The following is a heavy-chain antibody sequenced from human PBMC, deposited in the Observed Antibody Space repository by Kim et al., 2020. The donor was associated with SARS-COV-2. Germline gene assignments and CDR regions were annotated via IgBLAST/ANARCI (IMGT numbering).Heavy chain of an antibody. V-gene: IGHV4-34*01. CDR3: ARRNRYSSSWYGFFRGYFQH. J-gene: IGHJ1*01. CDR1: GGSFSGYY. CDR2: INHSGST. Sequence: SETLSLTCAVYGGSFSGYYWSWIRQPPGKGLEWIGEINHSGSTNYNPSLKSRVTISVDTSKNQFSLKLSSVTAADMAVYYCARRNRYSSSWYGFFRGYFQHWGQGTLVTVSS. D-gene: IGHD6-13*01.